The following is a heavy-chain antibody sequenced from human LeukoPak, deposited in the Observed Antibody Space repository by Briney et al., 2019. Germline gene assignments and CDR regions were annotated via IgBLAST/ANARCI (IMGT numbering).Heavy chain of an antibody. CDR2: IYPGDSDT. CDR3: ARLGKPVYYILTGYPDY. D-gene: IGHD3-9*01. Sequence: GESLKISCKGSGYSFTSYWIGWVRQMPGKGLEWMGIIYPGDSDTRYSPSFQGQVTISADKSISTAYLQWSGLKASDTAMYYCARLGKPVYYILTGYPDYWGQGTLVTVSS. CDR1: GYSFTSYW. J-gene: IGHJ4*02. V-gene: IGHV5-51*01.